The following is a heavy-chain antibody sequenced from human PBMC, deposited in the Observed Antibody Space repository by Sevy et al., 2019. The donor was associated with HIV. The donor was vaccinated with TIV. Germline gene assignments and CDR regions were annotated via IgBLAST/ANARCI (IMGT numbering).Heavy chain of an antibody. Sequence: SETLYLTCAVSGYSISSGYYWGWIRQPPGKGLEWIGSIYHSGSTYYNPSLKSRVTISVDTSKNQFSLKLSSVTAADTAVYYCARDLGRGWPDYYYYYMDVWGKGTTVTVSS. D-gene: IGHD6-19*01. J-gene: IGHJ6*03. CDR2: IYHSGST. CDR1: GYSISSGYY. CDR3: ARDLGRGWPDYYYYYMDV. V-gene: IGHV4-38-2*02.